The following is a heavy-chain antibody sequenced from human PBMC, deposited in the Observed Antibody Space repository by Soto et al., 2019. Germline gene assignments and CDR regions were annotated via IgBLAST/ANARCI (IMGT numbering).Heavy chain of an antibody. D-gene: IGHD3-16*01. CDR1: GYTFVNYG. J-gene: IGHJ6*02. CDR2: ISPYTGNT. Sequence: QVQLVQSGAEVKKPGASVKVSCKASGYTFVNYGIAWVRQAPGQGLEWMGWISPYTGNTHSATKIQGRLTMTTDTSTSTAYMDLGSLTSDDTAVYYCVMVDNYVTPTPQDVWGQGTTVTVSS. V-gene: IGHV1-18*01. CDR3: VMVDNYVTPTPQDV.